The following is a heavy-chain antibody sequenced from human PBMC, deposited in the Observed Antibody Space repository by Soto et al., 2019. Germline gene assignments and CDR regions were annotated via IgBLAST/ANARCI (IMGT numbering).Heavy chain of an antibody. J-gene: IGHJ3*02. CDR3: ARNIHDSSGYYYVLAFDI. Sequence: TVSGGSVSSGSYYWSWIRQPPGKGLEWIGYIYYSGSTNYNPSLKSRVTISVDTSKNQFSLKLSSVTAADTAVYYCARNIHDSSGYYYVLAFDIWGQGTMVTVSS. CDR2: IYYSGST. V-gene: IGHV4-61*01. D-gene: IGHD3-22*01. CDR1: GGSVSSGSYY.